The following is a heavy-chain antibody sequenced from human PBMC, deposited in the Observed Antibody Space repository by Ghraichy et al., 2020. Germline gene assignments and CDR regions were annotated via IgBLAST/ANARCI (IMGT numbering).Heavy chain of an antibody. CDR1: GYTLTSYD. D-gene: IGHD1-26*01. Sequence: AKVKVSGKASGYTLTSYDINWVRQATGQGLEWMGWMNPNSGNTGYAQKFQGRVTMTRNTSISTAYMELSSLRSEDTAVYYCALTSRELLKYSDYWGQGTLVTVSS. CDR2: MNPNSGNT. CDR3: ALTSRELLKYSDY. V-gene: IGHV1-8*01. J-gene: IGHJ4*02.